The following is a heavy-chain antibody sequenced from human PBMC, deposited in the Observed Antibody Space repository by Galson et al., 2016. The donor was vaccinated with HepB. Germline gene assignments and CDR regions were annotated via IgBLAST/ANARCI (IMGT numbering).Heavy chain of an antibody. J-gene: IGHJ6*02. D-gene: IGHD4-17*01. CDR2: MHVADSHT. V-gene: IGHV5-51*01. Sequence: QSGAEVKKPGESLKISCKGSGYNFATYWIGWVRQMPGKGLEWMAIMHVADSHTKYSPSFQGQVSISADKAISPAYMRWSSLQASDTAIYYCAGAVNGDFRWGVWGQGTTVTVSS. CDR1: GYNFATYW. CDR3: AGAVNGDFRWGV.